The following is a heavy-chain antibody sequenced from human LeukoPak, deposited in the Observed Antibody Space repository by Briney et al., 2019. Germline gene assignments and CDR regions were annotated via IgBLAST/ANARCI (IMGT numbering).Heavy chain of an antibody. D-gene: IGHD3-16*01. CDR3: VVDPRGDAFDF. V-gene: IGHV4-31*11. J-gene: IGHJ3*01. CDR2: IYNSGST. Sequence: SETLSLTCAVSGGSISRNSYYWTWIRHHPGMGLEWIGYIYNSGSTYYNPPLKSRVTISLDRSRNQFSLDLTSVTAADTAVYYCVVDPRGDAFDFWGQGTMVTVSS. CDR1: GGSISRNSYY.